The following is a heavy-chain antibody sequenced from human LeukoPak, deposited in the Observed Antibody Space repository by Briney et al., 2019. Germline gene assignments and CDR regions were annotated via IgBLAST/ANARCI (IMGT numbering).Heavy chain of an antibody. CDR1: GFTVSTYS. CDR3: AREGYDYVWGSFNFDY. Sequence: GGSLRLSCAASGFTVSTYSMNWVRQAPGKGLVWVSRINSDGSSTSYADSVKGRFTISRDNAKNTLYLQMNSLRAEDMAVYYCAREGYDYVWGSFNFDYWGQGTLVTVSS. J-gene: IGHJ4*02. D-gene: IGHD3-16*01. V-gene: IGHV3-74*01. CDR2: INSDGSST.